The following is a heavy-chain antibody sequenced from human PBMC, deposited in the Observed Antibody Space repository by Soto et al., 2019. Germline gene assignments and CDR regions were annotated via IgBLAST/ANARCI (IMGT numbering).Heavy chain of an antibody. D-gene: IGHD3-22*01. Sequence: SETLSLTCAVSGGSISSGGYSWGWIRQPPGKGLEWIGYIYHSGSTYYNPSLKSRVTISVDRSRNQFSLKLSSVTAADTAVYYCARVRVVVVYFDYWGQGTLVTVSS. J-gene: IGHJ4*02. CDR1: GGSISSGGYS. CDR2: IYHSGST. V-gene: IGHV4-30-2*01. CDR3: ARVRVVVVYFDY.